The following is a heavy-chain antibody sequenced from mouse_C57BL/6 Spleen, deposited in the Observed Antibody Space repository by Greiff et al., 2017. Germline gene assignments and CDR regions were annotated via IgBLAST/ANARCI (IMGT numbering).Heavy chain of an antibody. J-gene: IGHJ3*01. CDR1: GYAFSSSW. D-gene: IGHD1-1*01. Sequence: VQLQESGPELVKPGASVKISCKASGYAFSSSWMNWVKQRPGKGLEWIGRIYPGDGDTNYNGKFKGKATLTADKSSSTAYMQLSSLTSEDSAVYFCAGSSSSWFAYWGQGTLVTVSA. CDR2: IYPGDGDT. V-gene: IGHV1-82*01. CDR3: AGSSSSWFAY.